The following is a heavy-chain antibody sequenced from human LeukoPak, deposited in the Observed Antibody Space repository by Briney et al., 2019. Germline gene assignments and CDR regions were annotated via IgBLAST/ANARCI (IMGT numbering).Heavy chain of an antibody. CDR3: AREPRSGTVAFDI. CDR2: INPSGGST. D-gene: IGHD3-10*01. V-gene: IGHV1-46*01. Sequence: ASVKVSCKASGYTFTSYYMHWVRQAPGQGLEWMGIINPSGGSTSYAQKFQGRVTMTRDTSTSTVFMELSSLRSEDTAVYYCAREPRSGTVAFDIWGPGTIVTVSS. CDR1: GYTFTSYY. J-gene: IGHJ3*02.